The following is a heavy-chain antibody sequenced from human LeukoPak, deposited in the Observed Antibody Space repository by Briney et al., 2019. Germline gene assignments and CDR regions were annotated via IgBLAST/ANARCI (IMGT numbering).Heavy chain of an antibody. CDR2: INHSGST. V-gene: IGHV4-34*01. Sequence: SETLSLTCAVYGGSFSGYYWSWIRQPPGKGLEWIGEINHSGSTNYNPSLKSRVTISVDTSKNQVSLKLSSVTAADTAVYYGAXXSGTTGEVKFDPWGQGTLVTVSS. CDR3: AXXSGTTGEVKFDP. J-gene: IGHJ5*02. CDR1: GGSFSGYY. D-gene: IGHD3-10*01.